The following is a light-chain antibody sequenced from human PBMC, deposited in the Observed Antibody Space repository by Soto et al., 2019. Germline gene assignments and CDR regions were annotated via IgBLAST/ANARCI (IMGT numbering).Light chain of an antibody. Sequence: QSALTQPRSVSGSPGQSVTISCTGTSSDVGGYTYVSWYQQHPGKAPKLIIYDVNKRPSGVPDRFSGSKSGSTASLTISGLQAEDEADYHCCSYAGSYTFRLFGGGTKLTVL. J-gene: IGLJ2*01. V-gene: IGLV2-11*01. CDR2: DVN. CDR3: CSYAGSYTFRL. CDR1: SSDVGGYTY.